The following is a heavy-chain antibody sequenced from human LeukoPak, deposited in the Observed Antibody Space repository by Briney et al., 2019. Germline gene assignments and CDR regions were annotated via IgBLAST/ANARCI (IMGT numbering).Heavy chain of an antibody. J-gene: IGHJ3*02. V-gene: IGHV3-23*01. CDR2: ISGSGGST. Sequence: GGSLRLSCVASRFTFTSYAMSWVRQAPGKGLEWVSGISGSGGSTYHADSVRGRFTISRDNSKNTLYLQMNSLRAEDTAVYYCAKDLTPRDSRSWYTDAFDIWGQGTMVTVSS. CDR1: RFTFTSYA. D-gene: IGHD6-13*01. CDR3: AKDLTPRDSRSWYTDAFDI.